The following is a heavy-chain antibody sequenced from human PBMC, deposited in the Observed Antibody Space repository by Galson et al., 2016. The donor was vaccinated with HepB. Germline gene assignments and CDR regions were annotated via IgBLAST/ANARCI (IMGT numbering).Heavy chain of an antibody. CDR3: AGAYSDSSARKYGVDV. CDR2: IDPNSGAT. D-gene: IGHD3-22*01. J-gene: IGHJ6*02. V-gene: IGHV1-2*02. Sequence: SVKVSCKASGYTLTGYYIHWVRQAPGQGLEWMGWIDPNSGATNYLQKFQGSVTMTSDTSISTAYMELIRLTSDDTAVYYCAGAYSDSSARKYGVDVWGQGTTVTVSS. CDR1: GYTLTGYY.